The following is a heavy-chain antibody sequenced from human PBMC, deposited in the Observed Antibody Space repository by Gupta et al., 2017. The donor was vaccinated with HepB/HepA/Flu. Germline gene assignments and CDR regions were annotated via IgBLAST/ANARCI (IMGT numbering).Heavy chain of an antibody. CDR3: AAGAGWLIDY. CDR2: IKQDGSEK. Sequence: EVQVVESGGALVQPGGSRRLSCAASGFTFGSYWMNWVRQAPGKGLEWVANIKQDGSEKKYVDSVKGRFSISRDNAQNSLYLQMNTLRVEDTAVYYCAAGAGWLIDYWGQGTLVTVSS. V-gene: IGHV3-7*01. CDR1: GFTFGSYW. J-gene: IGHJ4*01. D-gene: IGHD6-19*01.